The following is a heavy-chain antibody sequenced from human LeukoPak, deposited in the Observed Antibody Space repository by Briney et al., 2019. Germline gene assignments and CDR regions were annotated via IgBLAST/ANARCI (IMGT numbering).Heavy chain of an antibody. CDR1: GYTFTSSD. V-gene: IGHV1-8*01. CDR3: ARGRSGLAAAGTYDY. Sequence: ASVKVSCKASGYTFTSSDINWVRQATGQGLEWMGWINPKSGRTGYAKKFQARGSMTMNTSISTAYMEVSSLRFEDTAVYYCARGRSGLAAAGTYDYWGQGTLITVSS. J-gene: IGHJ4*02. D-gene: IGHD6-13*01. CDR2: INPKSGRT.